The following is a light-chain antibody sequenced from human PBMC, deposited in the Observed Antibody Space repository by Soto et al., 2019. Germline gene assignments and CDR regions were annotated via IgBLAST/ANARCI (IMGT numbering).Light chain of an antibody. CDR3: SAWYASRNGHV. V-gene: IGLV1-44*01. Sequence: QSVLTQPPSASGAPGQWVTISCTGSSSNIGRNNVNWYHQDTGTTPNLLLYSGRQRPSGVAARCSCSQSGTSASLAISGLRSEDEADDYCSAWYASRNGHVFGGGTKVTVL. J-gene: IGLJ2*01. CDR2: SGR. CDR1: SSNIGRNN.